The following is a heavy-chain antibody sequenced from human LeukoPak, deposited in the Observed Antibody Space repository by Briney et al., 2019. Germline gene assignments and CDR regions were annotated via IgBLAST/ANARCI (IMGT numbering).Heavy chain of an antibody. CDR2: IHHNGFI. J-gene: IGHJ5*02. CDR3: ARRGTQRKGWNWLDP. V-gene: IGHV4-59*08. Sequence: PSETLSLTCTVFGDSITYYYWNWIRQSPAKGLEWIGYIHHNGFINHNLSLKSRVTISLDRSRNQFSLKMTSVTAADTAVYYCARRGTQRKGWNWLDPWGQGILVTVSS. D-gene: IGHD3-16*01. CDR1: GDSITYYY.